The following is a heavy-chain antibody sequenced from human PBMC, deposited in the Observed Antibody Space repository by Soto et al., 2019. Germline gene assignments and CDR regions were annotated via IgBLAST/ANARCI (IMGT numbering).Heavy chain of an antibody. CDR2: MNPNSGNT. Sequence: QVQLVQSGAEVRKPGASVKVSCMASGYTFRDYDINWVRQASGQGLEWMGWMNPNSGNTAYAQKFQGRVTMTRDFSINTAYMELSSRRSEDTAVYYCARRARIGKQLWLPFDYWAQGTLVTVSS. CDR1: GYTFRDYD. D-gene: IGHD5-18*01. V-gene: IGHV1-8*01. CDR3: ARRARIGKQLWLPFDY. J-gene: IGHJ4*02.